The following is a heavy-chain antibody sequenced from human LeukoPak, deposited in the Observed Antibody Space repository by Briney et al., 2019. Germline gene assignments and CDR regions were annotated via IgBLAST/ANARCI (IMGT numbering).Heavy chain of an antibody. D-gene: IGHD2-8*01. CDR2: INWNSDSI. CDR1: GFTFDDYA. V-gene: IGHV3-9*01. Sequence: GGSLRLSCAVSGFTFDDYAMHWVRQVPGKGLEWVSGINWNSDSIGYADSVKGRFTTSRDNAKNSLYLQMNSLRAEDTAVYYCARAPPYCTNGVCYLLDYWGQGTLVTVSS. J-gene: IGHJ4*02. CDR3: ARAPPYCTNGVCYLLDY.